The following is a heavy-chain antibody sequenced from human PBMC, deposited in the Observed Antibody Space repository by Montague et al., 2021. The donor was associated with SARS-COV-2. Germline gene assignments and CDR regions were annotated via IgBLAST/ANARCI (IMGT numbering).Heavy chain of an antibody. V-gene: IGHV4-39*01. D-gene: IGHD5-18*01. CDR1: GGSIITSIYY. CDR2: IDYTGST. J-gene: IGHJ3*01. Sequence: SETLSLTCTVSGGSIITSIYYWGWIRQPPGKGLEWIGSIDYTGSTYYNPSLTSRVTISVDTSNNQFFLKLTSVTAADTAVYYCARPVRRYSDGLDCFEVWGQGTMVTVSS. CDR3: ARPVRRYSDGLDCFEV.